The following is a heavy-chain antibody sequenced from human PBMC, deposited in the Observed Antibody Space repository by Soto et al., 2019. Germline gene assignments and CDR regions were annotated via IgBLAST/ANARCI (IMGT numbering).Heavy chain of an antibody. Sequence: SVKVSCKASGGTFSSYAISWVRQAPGQGLEWMGGIIPIFGTANYAQKFQGRVTITADESTSTAYMELSSLRSEDTAVYYCARGSPRKDVDIVATGNTLPLYYYYYYGMDVWGQGTTVTVSS. CDR2: IIPIFGTA. CDR3: ARGSPRKDVDIVATGNTLPLYYYYYYGMDV. CDR1: GGTFSSYA. V-gene: IGHV1-69*13. J-gene: IGHJ6*02. D-gene: IGHD5-12*01.